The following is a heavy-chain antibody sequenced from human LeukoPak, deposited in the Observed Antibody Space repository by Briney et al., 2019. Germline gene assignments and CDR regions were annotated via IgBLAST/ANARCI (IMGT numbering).Heavy chain of an antibody. CDR1: GDTFTSYG. CDR2: ISAYNGNT. D-gene: IGHD6-19*01. CDR3: ARAPTLPGIAVAGTGAQFDY. V-gene: IGHV1-18*01. J-gene: IGHJ4*02. Sequence: ASVKVSCKASGDTFTSYGISWVRQAPGQGLEWMGWISAYNGNTNYAQKLQGRVTMTTDTSTSTAYMELRSLRSDDTAVYYCARAPTLPGIAVAGTGAQFDYWGQGTLVTVSS.